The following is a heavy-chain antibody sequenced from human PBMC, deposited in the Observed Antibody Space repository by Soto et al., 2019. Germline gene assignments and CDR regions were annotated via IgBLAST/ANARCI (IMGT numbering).Heavy chain of an antibody. CDR2: IFSSDEK. J-gene: IGHJ5*02. V-gene: IGHV2-26*01. Sequence: ESGPTLVNPTATLTLTCTVSGFSLSNARMGVTWIRQPPGRALEWLAHIFSSDEKSYITSLESRLTIYKDTSKSQVVLIMTNMDPVDTATYYCARIVRYFGELETYNWFDPWGQGTLVTVSS. D-gene: IGHD3-10*01. CDR1: GFSLSNARMG. CDR3: ARIVRYFGELETYNWFDP.